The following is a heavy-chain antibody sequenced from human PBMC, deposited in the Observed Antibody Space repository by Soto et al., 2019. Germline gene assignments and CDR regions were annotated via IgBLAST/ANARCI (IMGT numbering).Heavy chain of an antibody. CDR1: GFTFDDYA. Sequence: EVQLVESGGGLVQPGRSLRLSCAASGFTFDDYAMHWVRQAPGKGLEWVSGISWNSGSIGYADSVKGRFTISRDNAKNSLYLQMNSLRAEDTALYYCARYSGSPDAFDIWGQGTMVTVSS. CDR3: ARYSGSPDAFDI. J-gene: IGHJ3*02. CDR2: ISWNSGSI. D-gene: IGHD1-26*01. V-gene: IGHV3-9*01.